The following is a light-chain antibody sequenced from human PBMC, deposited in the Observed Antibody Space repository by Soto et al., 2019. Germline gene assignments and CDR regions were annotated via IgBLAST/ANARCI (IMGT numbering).Light chain of an antibody. V-gene: IGKV1-39*01. CDR1: HNIGRF. J-gene: IGKJ1*01. CDR2: GTS. CDR3: QQSFNTPLT. Sequence: DIQRTQSPSSLYASVGDRVTMTCRASHNIGRFLNWYQQKGGNAPKLLIYGTSNLASGVPLRFRGGGSGTDFTLTISTLQPEDFATYYCQQSFNTPLTFGQGTKVDIK.